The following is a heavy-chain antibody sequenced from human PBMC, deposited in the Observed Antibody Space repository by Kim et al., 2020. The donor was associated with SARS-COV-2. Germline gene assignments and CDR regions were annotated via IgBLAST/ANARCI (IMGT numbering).Heavy chain of an antibody. J-gene: IGHJ6*02. CDR1: GFTFDDYA. CDR2: ISWNSGSI. D-gene: IGHD3-10*01. CDR3: ARGITMVRGVIRGGGMDV. V-gene: IGHV3-9*01. Sequence: GGSLRLSCAASGFTFDDYAMHWVRQAPGKGLEWVSGISWNSGSIGYADSVKGRFTISRDNAKNSLYLQMNSLRAEDTALYYCARGITMVRGVIRGGGMDVWGQGTTVTVSS.